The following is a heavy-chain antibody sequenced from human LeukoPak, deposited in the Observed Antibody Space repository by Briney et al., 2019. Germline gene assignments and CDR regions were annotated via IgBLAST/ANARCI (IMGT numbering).Heavy chain of an antibody. CDR2: IKQDGTDK. J-gene: IGHJ6*02. CDR3: ARGGGLDV. Sequence: GGSLRLSCAASGFTFSNFWMNWVRQAPGKGLDWVANIKQDGTDKYYVDSVKGRFTISRDNAKNSLYLQMSNLRAEDTAVYFCARGGGLDVWGQGATVTVSS. V-gene: IGHV3-7*03. CDR1: GFTFSNFW. D-gene: IGHD3-16*01.